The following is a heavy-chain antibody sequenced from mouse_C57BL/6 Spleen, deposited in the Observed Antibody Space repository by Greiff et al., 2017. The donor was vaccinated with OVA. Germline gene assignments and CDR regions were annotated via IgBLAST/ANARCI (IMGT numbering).Heavy chain of an antibody. J-gene: IGHJ4*01. D-gene: IGHD2-2*01. CDR3: ARSGDGYDDAMDY. CDR2: INPNNGGT. Sequence: EVQLQQSGPELVKPGASVKISCKASGYTFTDYYMNWVKQSHGKSLEWIGDINPNNGGTSYNQKFKGKATLTVDKSSSTAYMELRSLTSEDSAVYYCARSGDGYDDAMDYWGQGTSVTVSS. V-gene: IGHV1-26*01. CDR1: GYTFTDYY.